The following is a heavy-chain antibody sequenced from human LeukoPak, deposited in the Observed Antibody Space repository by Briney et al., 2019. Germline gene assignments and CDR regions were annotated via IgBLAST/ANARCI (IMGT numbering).Heavy chain of an antibody. Sequence: APVKLSCKASRYTFTGYYMHWVRQAPGQGLEWMGWINPNSGGTNNAQKFNGRVTMTRDTSISTAYMELSRLRSDHTAVYYCARARYSGYDRALHYWGEGTLVSVSS. V-gene: IGHV1-2*02. J-gene: IGHJ4*02. CDR1: RYTFTGYY. CDR2: INPNSGGT. D-gene: IGHD5-12*01. CDR3: ARARYSGYDRALHY.